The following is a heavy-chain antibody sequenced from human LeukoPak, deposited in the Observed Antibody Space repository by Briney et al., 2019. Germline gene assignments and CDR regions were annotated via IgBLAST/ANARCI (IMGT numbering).Heavy chain of an antibody. V-gene: IGHV3-74*01. CDR2: ISPTGSTT. D-gene: IGHD6-6*01. J-gene: IGHJ4*02. CDR3: ARGPNSNWSGLDF. CDR1: GNYW. Sequence: GGSLRLSCAASGNYWMHWARQLPGKGLVWVSRISPTGSTTSYADSVKGRFTVSRDNAKNTLYLQVNNLRAEDTAVYYCARGPNSNWSGLDFWGQGTLLTVSS.